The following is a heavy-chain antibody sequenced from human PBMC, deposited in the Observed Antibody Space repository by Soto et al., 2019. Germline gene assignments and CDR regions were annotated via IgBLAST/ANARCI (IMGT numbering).Heavy chain of an antibody. Sequence: EVQLVQSGPEVKKPGESLRISCKGSGYSFTSYWISWVRQMPGKGLEWMGRIDPSDSYTNYSPSFQGHVTISADKSISTAYLQWGSLKASDTAMYYCARRLLVDTDMVTSFDYWGQGTLVTVSS. CDR3: ARRLLVDTDMVTSFDY. D-gene: IGHD5-18*01. V-gene: IGHV5-10-1*03. CDR1: GYSFTSYW. CDR2: IDPSDSYT. J-gene: IGHJ4*02.